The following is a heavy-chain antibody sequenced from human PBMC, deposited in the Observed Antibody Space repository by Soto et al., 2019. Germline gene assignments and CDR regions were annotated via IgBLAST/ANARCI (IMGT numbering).Heavy chain of an antibody. CDR1: GFTFNIYG. Sequence: VKLVESGGGVVQPGGSLRLSFAASGFTFNIYGMHWFRQAPDKGLEWVALISYDGSNQYYADSVKGRFTISRDNSKNTLFLQMNSLRADDTAVYYCAKDQASGQGSFDSWGQGTLVTVSS. CDR2: ISYDGSNQ. CDR3: AKDQASGQGSFDS. J-gene: IGHJ4*02. V-gene: IGHV3-30*18.